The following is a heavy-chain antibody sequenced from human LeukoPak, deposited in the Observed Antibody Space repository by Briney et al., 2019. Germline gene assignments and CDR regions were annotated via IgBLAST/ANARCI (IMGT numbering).Heavy chain of an antibody. CDR2: MREDGGEI. D-gene: IGHD1-26*01. CDR1: GFTFSSYW. J-gene: IGHJ6*02. CDR3: ARGWAQRDV. V-gene: IGHV3-7*03. Sequence: GGSLRLSCAASGFTFSSYWMSWVRQAPGKGLEWVANMREDGGEIYYVDSVKGRFTISRDNAKNSLYLQMNSLRAEDTAVYYCARGWAQRDVWGQGTTVTVSS.